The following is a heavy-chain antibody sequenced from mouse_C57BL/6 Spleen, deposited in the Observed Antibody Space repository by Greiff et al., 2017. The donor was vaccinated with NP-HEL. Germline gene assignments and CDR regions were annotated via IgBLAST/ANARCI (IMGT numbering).Heavy chain of an antibody. CDR1: GYTFTSYW. V-gene: IGHV1-53*01. CDR3: ARWEPSGVYVDY. Sequence: VQLQQPGTELVKPGASVKLSCKASGYTFTSYWMHWVKQRPGQGLEWIGNINPSNGGTYYNEKFKSKATLTVDKSSSTADMQLSSLTSEDSAVYCCARWEPSGVYVDYWGQGTTLTVSS. D-gene: IGHD4-1*01. J-gene: IGHJ2*01. CDR2: INPSNGGT.